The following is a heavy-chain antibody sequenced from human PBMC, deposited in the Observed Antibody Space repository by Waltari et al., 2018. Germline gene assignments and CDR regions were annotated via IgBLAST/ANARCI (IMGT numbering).Heavy chain of an antibody. CDR1: GYTFTHYG. V-gene: IGHV1-18*04. J-gene: IGHJ5*02. CDR2: ISVYYGQT. D-gene: IGHD2-15*01. Sequence: QVQLMQSGPEVKEPGASVRVSCKSSGYTFTHYGIAWVRQAPGQGLEWVGWISVYYGQTSYAQRFQGRVSVTTDTSTNTAYLDVRSLRSDDTAVYYCARGEGYCRGSICYLPDTPSDSWGYNFFHPWGQGTLVTVSS. CDR3: ARGEGYCRGSICYLPDTPSDSWGYNFFHP.